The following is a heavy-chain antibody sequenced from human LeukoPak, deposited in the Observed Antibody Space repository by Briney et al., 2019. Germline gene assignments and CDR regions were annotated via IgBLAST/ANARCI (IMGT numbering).Heavy chain of an antibody. CDR1: GYSFSSYW. D-gene: IGHD6-13*01. V-gene: IGHV5-51*01. CDR2: IYPDDSDT. J-gene: IGHJ3*02. Sequence: GEPLKISCKGSGYSFSSYWIGWVRQMPGKGLEWMGIIYPDDSDTRYSPSFQGQVTISADKSISTAYLQWSSLKASDTAMYYCASPSGAAGPDAFDIWGQGTMVTVSS. CDR3: ASPSGAAGPDAFDI.